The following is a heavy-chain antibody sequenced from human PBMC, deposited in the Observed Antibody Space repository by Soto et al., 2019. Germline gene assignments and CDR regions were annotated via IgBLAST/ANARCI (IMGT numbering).Heavy chain of an antibody. D-gene: IGHD3-10*01. CDR3: GRDVTSNHNCIDT. CDR2: IYHTGNT. V-gene: IGHV4-31*03. Sequence: SETLSLTSPVSGYHLHIRFDCLPRIRPRPGKGLEWMGYIYHTGNTYYNPSLESRLSMSVDTSKNQFSLNLKSVTAADTAVYYCGRDVTSNHNCIDTGGKGRLFTFSS. J-gene: IGHJ5*02. CDR1: GYHLHIRFDC.